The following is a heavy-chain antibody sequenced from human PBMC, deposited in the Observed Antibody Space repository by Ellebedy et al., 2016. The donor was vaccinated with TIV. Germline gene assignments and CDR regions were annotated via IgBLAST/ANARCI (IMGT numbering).Heavy chain of an antibody. CDR1: GFTFSNYD. D-gene: IGHD3-10*01. V-gene: IGHV3-13*01. CDR2: IGTAGDT. CDR3: ARGRYGP. Sequence: GESLKISCAASGFTFSNYDMHWVRQATGKGLEWVSVIGTAGDTYYPGSVKGRFTISRENAKNSLFLQMNSLRDGDTAVYYCARGRYGPWGQGTLVTVSS. J-gene: IGHJ5*02.